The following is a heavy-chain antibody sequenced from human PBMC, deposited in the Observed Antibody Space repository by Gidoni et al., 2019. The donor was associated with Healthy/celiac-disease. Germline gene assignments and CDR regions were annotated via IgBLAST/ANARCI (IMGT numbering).Heavy chain of an antibody. CDR3: ARDGITRNINY. J-gene: IGHJ4*02. CDR1: GYSISSGYY. CDR2: IYHSGST. V-gene: IGHV4-38-2*02. Sequence: QVQLQESGSGLVTPSETLSLTCAGSGYSISSGYYWGWIRQRPWKGLEWIGSIYHSGSTYYNPSLKSRVTISVDTYKNQFSLKLSSVTAADTAAYYCARDGITRNINYWGQGTLVTVSS. D-gene: IGHD3-10*01.